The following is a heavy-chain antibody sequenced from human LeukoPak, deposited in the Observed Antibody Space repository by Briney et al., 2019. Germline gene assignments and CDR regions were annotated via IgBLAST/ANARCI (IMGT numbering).Heavy chain of an antibody. CDR2: IYYSGST. CDR1: GGSISSSSYY. V-gene: IGHV4-39*01. J-gene: IGHJ5*02. CDR3: ARHVPVLLGFGEEYNWFDP. D-gene: IGHD3-10*01. Sequence: SETLSLTCTVSGGSISSSSYYWGWIRQPPGTGLEWIGSIYYSGSTYYNPSLKSRVTISVDTSKNQFSLKLSSVTAADTAVYYCARHVPVLLGFGEEYNWFDPWGQGTLVTVSS.